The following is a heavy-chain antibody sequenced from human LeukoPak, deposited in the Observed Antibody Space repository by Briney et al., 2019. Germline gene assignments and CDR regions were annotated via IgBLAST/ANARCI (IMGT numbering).Heavy chain of an antibody. Sequence: GRSLRLSCAASGFTFSSYAMHWVRQAPGKGLEWVAVISYDGSNKYYADSVKGRLTISRDNSKNTLYLQMNSLRAEDTAVYYCARDAVKPFDYWGQGTLVTVSS. CDR2: ISYDGSNK. CDR3: ARDAVKPFDY. CDR1: GFTFSSYA. V-gene: IGHV3-30*01. J-gene: IGHJ4*02. D-gene: IGHD4-17*01.